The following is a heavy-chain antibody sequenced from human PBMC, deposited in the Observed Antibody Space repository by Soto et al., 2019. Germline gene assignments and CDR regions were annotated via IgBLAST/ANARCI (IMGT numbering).Heavy chain of an antibody. V-gene: IGHV4-59*01. D-gene: IGHD3-3*01. J-gene: IGHJ4*02. CDR2: IYYSGST. CDR1: GGSISSYY. CDR3: ASARFLEWTSQLDY. Sequence: PSETLSLTCTVSGGSISSYYWSWIRQPPGKGLEWIGYIYYSGSTNYNPSLKSRVTISVDTSKNQFSLKLSSVTAADTAVYYCASARFLEWTSQLDYWGQGTLVTVSS.